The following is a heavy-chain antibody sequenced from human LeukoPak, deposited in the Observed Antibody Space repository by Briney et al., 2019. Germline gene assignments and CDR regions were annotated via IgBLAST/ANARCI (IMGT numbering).Heavy chain of an antibody. J-gene: IGHJ4*02. Sequence: PGGSLRLSCGASGFTFSTYWMHWVCQAPGKGLVWVSRINSDGSSTNYADSVQGRFTISRDNAKNTLYLQMNSLRAEDTAVYYCARAPRFNSYFDYWGQRTLVTVSS. D-gene: IGHD3-3*01. V-gene: IGHV3-74*01. CDR2: INSDGSST. CDR3: ARAPRFNSYFDY. CDR1: GFTFSTYW.